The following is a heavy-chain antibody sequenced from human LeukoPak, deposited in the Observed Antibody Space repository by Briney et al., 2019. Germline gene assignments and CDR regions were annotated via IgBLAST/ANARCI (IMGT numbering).Heavy chain of an antibody. CDR2: ISYDGSNK. CDR1: GFTFSSYG. V-gene: IGHV3-30*03. J-gene: IGHJ4*02. Sequence: GGSLRLSCAASGFTFSSYGMHWVRQAPGKGLEWVAVISYDGSNKYYADPVKGRFTISRDNSKNTLYLQMNSLRAEDTAVYYCASLSPLFDYWGQGTLVTVSS. CDR3: ASLSPLFDY.